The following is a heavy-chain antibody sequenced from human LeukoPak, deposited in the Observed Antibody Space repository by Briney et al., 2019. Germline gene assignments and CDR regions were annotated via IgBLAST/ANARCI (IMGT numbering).Heavy chain of an antibody. CDR3: AKAGTYCSSTSCSFDY. D-gene: IGHD2-2*01. V-gene: IGHV3-30*02. CDR2: IRYDGSNK. Sequence: PGGSLRLSCAASGFTFSSYGMHWVRQAPGKGLEWVAFIRYDGSNKYYADSVKGRFTISRDNSKNTLYLQMNCLRAEDTAVYYCAKAGTYCSSTSCSFDYWGQGTLVTVSS. CDR1: GFTFSSYG. J-gene: IGHJ4*02.